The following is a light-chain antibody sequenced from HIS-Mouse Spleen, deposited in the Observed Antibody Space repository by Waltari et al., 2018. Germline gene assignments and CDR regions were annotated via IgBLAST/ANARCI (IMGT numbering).Light chain of an antibody. Sequence: QSVLTQPPSVSAAPGQKVTISCSGSSSNIGHNYVPWYQQLPGTAPKLLIYDNNKRPSGIPDRFSGSKSGTSATLGITGLQTGDEADYYCGTWDSSLSAWVFGGGTKLTVL. J-gene: IGLJ3*02. CDR1: SSNIGHNY. CDR3: GTWDSSLSAWV. V-gene: IGLV1-51*01. CDR2: DNN.